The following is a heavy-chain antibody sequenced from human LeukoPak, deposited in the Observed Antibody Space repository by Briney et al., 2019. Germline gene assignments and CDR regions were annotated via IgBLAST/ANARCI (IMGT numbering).Heavy chain of an antibody. CDR1: GFTFSDYA. Sequence: GGSLRLSCPASGFTFSDYAMNWVRQAPGKGLEWVSSISSGGSYISYADSVKGRFTVSRDNAKDSLFLQMCSLRDEDTAVYYCARGPALYCTSSSCLDGVDWGQGTLVSVSS. J-gene: IGHJ4*02. V-gene: IGHV3-21*01. CDR3: ARGPALYCTSSSCLDGVD. D-gene: IGHD2-2*01. CDR2: ISSGGSYI.